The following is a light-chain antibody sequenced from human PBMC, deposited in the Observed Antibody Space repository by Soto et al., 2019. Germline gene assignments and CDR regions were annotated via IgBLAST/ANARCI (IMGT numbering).Light chain of an antibody. CDR1: QNISRY. V-gene: IGKV1-39*01. J-gene: IGKJ2*01. CDR2: GAS. CDR3: QQSYSPYT. Sequence: DIPMTQSPSSLSASVGDRVNLTCRASQNISRYLNWYQHKSGEAPKLLIYGASSLHSGVPSRFSGSGSGTDFTLTISSLQPEDLASYYCQQSYSPYTFGQGTKLGIK.